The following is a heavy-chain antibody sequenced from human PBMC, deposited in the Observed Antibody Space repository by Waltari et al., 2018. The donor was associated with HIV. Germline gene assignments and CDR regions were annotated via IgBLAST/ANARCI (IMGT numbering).Heavy chain of an antibody. CDR2: IYYSGST. D-gene: IGHD6-13*01. J-gene: IGHJ4*02. CDR3: ARRIAAAGLMSFDY. Sequence: QLQLQESGPGLVKPSETLSLTCTVSGGSISSSSYYWGWIRQPPGKGLEWIGSIYYSGSTYYNPSLKSRVTISVDTSKNQFSLKLSSVTAADTAVYYCARRIAAAGLMSFDYWGQGTLVTVSS. V-gene: IGHV4-39*01. CDR1: GGSISSSSYY.